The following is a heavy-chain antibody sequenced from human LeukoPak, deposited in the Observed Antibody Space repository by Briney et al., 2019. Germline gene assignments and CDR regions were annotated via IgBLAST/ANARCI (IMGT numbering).Heavy chain of an antibody. CDR3: ARGDYYGSGSYWYYFDY. CDR2: ISYDGSLK. CDR1: GFTFSTYT. D-gene: IGHD3-10*01. V-gene: IGHV3-30*04. Sequence: GRSLRLFCAASGFTFSTYTMHWVRQAPGKGLEWVAVISYDGSLKYYADSVKGRFTISRDNSKNTVFLQMNSLRAEDTAVYYCARGDYYGSGSYWYYFDYWGQGTLVTVSS. J-gene: IGHJ4*02.